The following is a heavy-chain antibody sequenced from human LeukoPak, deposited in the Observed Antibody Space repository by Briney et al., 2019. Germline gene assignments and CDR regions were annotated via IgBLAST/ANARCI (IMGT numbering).Heavy chain of an antibody. V-gene: IGHV4-38-2*01. D-gene: IGHD3-3*01. CDR2: IYHSGST. J-gene: IGHJ5*02. CDR1: GYSISSGYY. Sequence: SETLSLTCAVSGYSISSGYYWGWIRQPPGQGLEWIGSIYHSGSTYYNPSLNSRVTISVDTSKNQFSLKLSSVTAADTAVYYCARHNPLTYYDFWSGPINWFDPWGQGTLVTVSS. CDR3: ARHNPLTYYDFWSGPINWFDP.